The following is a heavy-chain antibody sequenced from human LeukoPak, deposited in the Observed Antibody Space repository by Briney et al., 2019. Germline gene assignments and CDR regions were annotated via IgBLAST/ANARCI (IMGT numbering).Heavy chain of an antibody. CDR3: ARVDGHQGAYGDYPLGY. Sequence: SAKVSCKASGGTFSSYAISWVRQAPGQGLEWMGRIIPIFGTANYAQKFQGRVTITTDESTSTAYMELSSLRSEDTAVYYCARVDGHQGAYGDYPLGYWGQGTLVTVSS. J-gene: IGHJ4*02. CDR1: GGTFSSYA. V-gene: IGHV1-69*05. D-gene: IGHD4-17*01. CDR2: IIPIFGTA.